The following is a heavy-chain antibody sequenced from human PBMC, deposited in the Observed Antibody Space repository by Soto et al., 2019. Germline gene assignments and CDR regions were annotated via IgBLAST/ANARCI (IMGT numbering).Heavy chain of an antibody. CDR2: IYYSGST. Sequence: SETLSLNCTVAGGSISSSSYYWGWIRQPPGKGLEWIGSIYYSGSTYYNPSLKSRVTISVDTSKNQFSLKLSSVTAADTAVYYCARQYVESGSYWNFAYWGQGTLVTVSS. D-gene: IGHD1-26*01. V-gene: IGHV4-39*01. CDR1: GGSISSSSYY. CDR3: ARQYVESGSYWNFAY. J-gene: IGHJ4*02.